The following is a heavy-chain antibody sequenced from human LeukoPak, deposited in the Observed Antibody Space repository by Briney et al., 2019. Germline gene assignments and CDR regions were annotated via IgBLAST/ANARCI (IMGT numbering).Heavy chain of an antibody. CDR3: ARAGFSNWFDP. CDR2: ISYGGNT. Sequence: SETLSLTCTVSGGSVTTYGSCWSWIRQHPGKGPEWIGYISYGGNTYYNPSLKSRVAISADTPKNQFSLKLSSTTAADTAVYYCARAGFSNWFDPWGQGTLVTVSS. D-gene: IGHD7-27*01. V-gene: IGHV4-31*03. CDR1: GGSVTTYGSC. J-gene: IGHJ5*02.